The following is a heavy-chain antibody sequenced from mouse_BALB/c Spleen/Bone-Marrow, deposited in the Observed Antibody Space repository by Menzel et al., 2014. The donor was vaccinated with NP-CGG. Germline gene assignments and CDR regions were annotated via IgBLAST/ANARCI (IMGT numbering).Heavy chain of an antibody. D-gene: IGHD3-2*01. CDR1: GYTFTSYV. CDR3: ARPRQRGLPYYFDS. J-gene: IGHJ2*01. V-gene: IGHV1-14*01. CDR2: INPYNDGT. Sequence: VQLQQSGPELVKPGASVKMSCKASGYTFTSYVMHWVKQKPGQGLEWIGYINPYNDGTKYNEKFKGKATLTSDKSSSTAYMERSSLSSENSAVYYSARPRQRGLPYYFDSWGQGTTLSVSS.